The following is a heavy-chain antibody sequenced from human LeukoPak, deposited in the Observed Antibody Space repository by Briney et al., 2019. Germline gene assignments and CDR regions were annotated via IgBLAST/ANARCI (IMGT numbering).Heavy chain of an antibody. Sequence: ASVKVSCKASGYTFTDYYLHWVRQAPGQGFEWMGCINPNSDDTNYAQKFQGRVTMTRDTSISTAHMEMSRLRSEDTAVYYCARANFLYCSSTTCLFDYWGQGTLVTVSS. CDR3: ARANFLYCSSTTCLFDY. CDR2: INPNSDDT. CDR1: GYTFTDYY. V-gene: IGHV1-2*02. J-gene: IGHJ4*02. D-gene: IGHD2-2*01.